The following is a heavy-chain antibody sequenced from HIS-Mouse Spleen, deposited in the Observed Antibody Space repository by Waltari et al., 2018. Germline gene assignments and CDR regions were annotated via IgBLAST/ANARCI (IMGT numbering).Heavy chain of an antibody. V-gene: IGHV4-34*01. Sequence: QVQLQQWGAGLLKPSETLSLTCAVYGGSFSGYYWSWIRQPPGKGLEWIGEINHSGSTNYNPVVKSRVTISVDTSKNQFSLKLSSVTAADTAVYYCARGLMEGTGGNWFDPWGQGTLVTVSS. D-gene: IGHD2-8*01. CDR2: INHSGST. J-gene: IGHJ5*02. CDR3: ARGLMEGTGGNWFDP. CDR1: GGSFSGYY.